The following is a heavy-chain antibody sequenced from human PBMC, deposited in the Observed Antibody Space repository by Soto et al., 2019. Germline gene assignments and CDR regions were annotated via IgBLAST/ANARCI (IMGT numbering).Heavy chain of an antibody. CDR1: GFTFSSYA. V-gene: IGHV3-23*01. CDR2: ISGSGGST. CDR3: AKDPDYCSGGSCYPVFDY. D-gene: IGHD2-15*01. Sequence: EVQLLESGGGLVQPGGSLRLSCAASGFTFSSYAMSWVRQAPGKGLEWVSAISGSGGSTYYADSVKGRFTISRDNSKNTLYLQMNSLRAEDTAVYYCAKDPDYCSGGSCYPVFDYWGQGTLVTVFS. J-gene: IGHJ4*02.